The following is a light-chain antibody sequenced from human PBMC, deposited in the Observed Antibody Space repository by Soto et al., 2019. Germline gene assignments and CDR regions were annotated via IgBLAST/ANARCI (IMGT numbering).Light chain of an antibody. J-gene: IGLJ2*01. Sequence: QSVLTQPPSASGTPGQRFTISCSGSSSNIGRNTVNWYQQLPGTAPQLLIYSNNQRPSGVPDRFSGSKSGTSASLVISGLQSEDEADYYCATWDDSLNGYVVFGGGTKLTVL. V-gene: IGLV1-44*01. CDR3: ATWDDSLNGYVV. CDR1: SSNIGRNT. CDR2: SNN.